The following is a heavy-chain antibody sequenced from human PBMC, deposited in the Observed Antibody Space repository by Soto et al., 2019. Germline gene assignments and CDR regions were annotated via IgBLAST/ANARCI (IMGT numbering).Heavy chain of an antibody. CDR2: ISYDGSNK. D-gene: IGHD1-1*01. CDR1: GFTFSSYG. V-gene: IGHV3-30*18. J-gene: IGHJ6*02. CDR3: AKDLGAGTTSNYYYGMDV. Sequence: GGSLSLSCAASGFTFSSYGMHWVRQAPGKGLEWVAVISYDGSNKYYADSVKGRFTISRDNSKNTLYLQMNSLRAEDTAVYYCAKDLGAGTTSNYYYGMDVWGQGTTVSVSS.